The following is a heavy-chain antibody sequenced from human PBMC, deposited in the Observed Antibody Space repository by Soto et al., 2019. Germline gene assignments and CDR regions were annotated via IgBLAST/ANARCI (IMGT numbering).Heavy chain of an antibody. CDR2: IYYSGST. CDR3: ARSQWGSDFDY. CDR1: GGSISSYY. Sequence: SETLSLTCTVSGGSISSYYWSWIRQPPGKGLEWIGYIYYSGSTNYNPSLKSRVTISVDTSKNQFSLKLSSVTAADTAVYYCARSQWGSDFDYWGQGTLVTVSS. D-gene: IGHD2-8*01. V-gene: IGHV4-59*01. J-gene: IGHJ4*02.